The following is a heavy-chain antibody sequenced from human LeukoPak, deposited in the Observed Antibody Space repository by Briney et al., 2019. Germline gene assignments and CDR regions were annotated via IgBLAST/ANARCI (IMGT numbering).Heavy chain of an antibody. CDR1: GYSFTSYW. Sequence: GESLKIPCKGSGYSFTSYWIGWVRQMPGKGLEWTGIIDPGDSDTRYSPSFQGQVTISADKSISTAYLQWSSLKASDTAMYYCAKPGSPDYYDSSGFPLNDAFDVWGQGAMVTVSS. D-gene: IGHD3-22*01. V-gene: IGHV5-51*01. CDR3: AKPGSPDYYDSSGFPLNDAFDV. J-gene: IGHJ3*01. CDR2: IDPGDSDT.